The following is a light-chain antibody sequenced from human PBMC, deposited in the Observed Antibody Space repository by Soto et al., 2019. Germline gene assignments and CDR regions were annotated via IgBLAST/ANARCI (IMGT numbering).Light chain of an antibody. CDR2: GNS. CDR1: SSNIGGGYD. CDR3: QSYDSSLSGAV. J-gene: IGLJ2*01. Sequence: QSVLTQPPSVSGAPGQRVTISCTGSSSNIGGGYDVNWYQQLPGTAPKLLIYGNSNRPSGVPDRFSGSKSGTSASLAITGLQAEDEADYYCQSYDSSLSGAVFGGGTKLTVL. V-gene: IGLV1-40*01.